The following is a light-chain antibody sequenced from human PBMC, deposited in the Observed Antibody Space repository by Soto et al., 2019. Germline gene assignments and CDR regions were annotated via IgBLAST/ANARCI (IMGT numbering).Light chain of an antibody. J-gene: IGKJ1*01. Sequence: EIVMTQSPATLSVSPGETATLSCRASQSVAGNLAWYQQKPGQPPRLLIYGVSTRATGVPARFSGSGSETDFSLTISSLQIEDFALYYCQQYHSYWTFGQGTKVDIK. CDR2: GVS. CDR1: QSVAGN. CDR3: QQYHSYWT. V-gene: IGKV3-15*01.